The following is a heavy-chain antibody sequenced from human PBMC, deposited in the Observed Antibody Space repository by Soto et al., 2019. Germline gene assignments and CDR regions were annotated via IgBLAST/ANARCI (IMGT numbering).Heavy chain of an antibody. J-gene: IGHJ4*02. V-gene: IGHV1-8*01. D-gene: IGHD3-3*01. CDR2: MNPNSGNT. Sequence: QVQLVQSGAEVKKPGASVKVSCKASGYTFTSYDINWVRQATGQGLEWMGWMNPNSGNTGYAQKFHGRVTMTRNTSISTAYMELSSLRSEDTAVYYCARVRYDFWSGYNNLFDYWGQGTLVTVSS. CDR3: ARVRYDFWSGYNNLFDY. CDR1: GYTFTSYD.